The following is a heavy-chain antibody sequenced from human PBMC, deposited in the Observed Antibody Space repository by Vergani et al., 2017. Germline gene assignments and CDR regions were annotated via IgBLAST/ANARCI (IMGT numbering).Heavy chain of an antibody. Sequence: QVQLQESGPGLVKPSETLSLTCTVSGGSVSSGSYYWSWIRQPAGKGLEWIGYIYYSGSTNYNPSLKSRVTISVDTSQNQFSLKLSSVTAADTAVYYCARREVGPYYFDYWGQGTLVTVSS. CDR3: ARREVGPYYFDY. D-gene: IGHD2-2*01. J-gene: IGHJ4*02. CDR2: IYYSGST. CDR1: GGSVSSGSYY. V-gene: IGHV4-61*10.